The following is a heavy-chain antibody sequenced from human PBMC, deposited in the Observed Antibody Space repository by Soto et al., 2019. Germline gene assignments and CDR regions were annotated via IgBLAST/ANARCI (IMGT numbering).Heavy chain of an antibody. V-gene: IGHV1-2*02. CDR2: INPNSGAT. CDR3: ARVACSGAACYPFDY. J-gene: IGHJ4*02. Sequence: ASVKVSCKASGYSFTGYFLHWVRQAPGQGLEWMGWINPNSGATDYAQKFQGRVTMTRDMSISTTYLGLSRLKSDDTAVYYCARVACSGAACYPFDYWAQGTLVTVSS. D-gene: IGHD2-15*01. CDR1: GYSFTGYF.